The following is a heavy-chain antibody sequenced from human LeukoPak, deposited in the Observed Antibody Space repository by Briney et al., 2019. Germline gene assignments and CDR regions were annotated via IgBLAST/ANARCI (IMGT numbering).Heavy chain of an antibody. D-gene: IGHD6-6*01. J-gene: IGHJ2*01. CDR3: ARKSKSSSSANYWYFDL. CDR1: GDSFSGYY. CDR2: INHSGST. Sequence: PSETLSLTCAVYGDSFSGYYSSWIRQPPGKGLEWVGEINHSGSTYYNPSLKSRVTISVDTSKNQFSLKLSSVTAADTAVYYCARKSKSSSSANYWYFDLWGRGTLVTVSS. V-gene: IGHV4-34*01.